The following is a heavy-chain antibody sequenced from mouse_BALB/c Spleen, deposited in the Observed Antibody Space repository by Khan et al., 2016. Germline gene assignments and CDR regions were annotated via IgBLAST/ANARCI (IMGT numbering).Heavy chain of an antibody. CDR1: GFTFSDYY. CDR2: ISDGGNYN. Sequence: EVELVESGGGLVKPGGSLKLSCAASGFTFSDYYMYWVRQTPEKRLEWVATISDGGNYNYYPDSVKGRFTISRDNAKKNLYLQMSSLKSEDTAMYYCARGLDCCFAVWGAGTPFTVSS. V-gene: IGHV5-4*02. J-gene: IGHJ1*01. CDR3: ARGLDCCFAV. D-gene: IGHD6-1*01.